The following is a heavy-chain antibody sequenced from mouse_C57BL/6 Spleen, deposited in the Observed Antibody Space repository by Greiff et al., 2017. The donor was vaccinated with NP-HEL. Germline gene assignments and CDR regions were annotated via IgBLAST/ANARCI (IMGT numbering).Heavy chain of an antibody. CDR1: GLSLTSYA. D-gene: IGHD2-4*01. J-gene: IGHJ4*01. V-gene: IGHV2-9-1*01. Sequence: VQRVESGPGLVALSQSLSITFTVSGLSLTSYAISWVRQPPGKGLEWLGVIWTGGGTNYNSALKSRLSISKEHSKSQIFIKMNRLQTDDTARYYCARIDYIYAMDYWGQGTSVTVST. CDR3: ARIDYIYAMDY. CDR2: IWTGGGT.